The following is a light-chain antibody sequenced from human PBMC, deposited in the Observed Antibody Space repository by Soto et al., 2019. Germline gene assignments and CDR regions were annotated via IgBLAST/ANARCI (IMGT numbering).Light chain of an antibody. CDR1: SSDVGGYNY. CDR3: SSYISSSTSL. Sequence: QSALTQPASVSGSPGQSITISCTGTSSDVGGYNYVSWYQQHPGKAPKLMIYDVSNRPSGVSNRFSGSKSGNTSSLTISGLQAEDEADYYFSSYISSSTSLFGTGTKVTVL. CDR2: DVS. V-gene: IGLV2-14*01. J-gene: IGLJ1*01.